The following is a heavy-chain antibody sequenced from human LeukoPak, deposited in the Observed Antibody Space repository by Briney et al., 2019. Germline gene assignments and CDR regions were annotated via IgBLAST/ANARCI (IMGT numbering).Heavy chain of an antibody. CDR3: AKVVEGGIWFPFDY. J-gene: IGHJ4*02. Sequence: GGSLRLSCAASGFTFSSYWMHWVRQAPGKGLVWVSRINTDGSSTSYADSVKGRFTISRDNAKNSLYLQMNSLRAEDTALYYCAKVVEGGIWFPFDYWGRGTLVTVSS. V-gene: IGHV3-74*01. CDR1: GFTFSSYW. CDR2: INTDGSST. D-gene: IGHD3-10*01.